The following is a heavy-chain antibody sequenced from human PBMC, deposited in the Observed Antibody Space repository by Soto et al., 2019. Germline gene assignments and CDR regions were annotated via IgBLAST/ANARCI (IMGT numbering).Heavy chain of an antibody. CDR3: ARGRYSSSWGDYYYYGMDV. Sequence: PSEILSLTCAVYGGSFSGYYWSWIRQPPGKGLEWIGEINHSGSTNYNPSLKSRVTISVDTSKNQFSLKLSSVTAADTAVYYCARGRYSSSWGDYYYYGMDVWGQGTTVTVSS. CDR2: INHSGST. CDR1: GGSFSGYY. D-gene: IGHD6-13*01. V-gene: IGHV4-34*01. J-gene: IGHJ6*02.